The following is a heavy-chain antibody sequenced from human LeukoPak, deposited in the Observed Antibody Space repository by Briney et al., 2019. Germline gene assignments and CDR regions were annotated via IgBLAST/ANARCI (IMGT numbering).Heavy chain of an antibody. CDR1: GFTFDDYA. CDR3: AKDLLPYYDSSGYFDY. D-gene: IGHD3-22*01. Sequence: GGSLRLSCAASGFTFDDYAMHWVRQAPGKGLEWVSGISWNSGSIGYADSVKGRFTISRDNAKNSLYLQMNSLRAEDTALYYCAKDLLPYYDSSGYFDYWGQGTLVTVSS. J-gene: IGHJ4*02. CDR2: ISWNSGSI. V-gene: IGHV3-9*01.